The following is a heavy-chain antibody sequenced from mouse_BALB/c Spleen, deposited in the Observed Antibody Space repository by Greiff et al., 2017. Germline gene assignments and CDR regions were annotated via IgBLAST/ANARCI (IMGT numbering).Heavy chain of an antibody. CDR1: GFTFSSFG. J-gene: IGHJ4*01. CDR2: ISSGSSTI. V-gene: IGHV5-17*02. D-gene: IGHD3-1*01. CDR3: ARWGGSSGYYAMDY. Sequence: EVQGVESGGGLVQPGGSRKLSCAASGFTFSSFGMHWVRQAPEKGLEWVAYISSGSSTIYYADTVKGRFTISRDNPKNTLFLQMTSLRSEDTAMYYCARWGGSSGYYAMDYWGQGTSVTVSS.